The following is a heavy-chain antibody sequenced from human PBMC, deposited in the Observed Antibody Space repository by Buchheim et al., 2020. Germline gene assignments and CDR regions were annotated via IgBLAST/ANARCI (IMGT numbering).Heavy chain of an antibody. V-gene: IGHV3-48*04. J-gene: IGHJ6*02. CDR3: ARERYYDILTGYYLPYYYGMDV. D-gene: IGHD3-9*01. CDR1: GFTFSSYS. CDR2: ISSSSTI. Sequence: EVQLVESGGGLVQPGGSLRLSCAASGFTFSSYSMNWVRQAPGKGLEWVSYISSSSTIYYADSVKGRFTISRDNAKNPLYLQMNSLRAEDTAVYYCARERYYDILTGYYLPYYYGMDVWGQGTT.